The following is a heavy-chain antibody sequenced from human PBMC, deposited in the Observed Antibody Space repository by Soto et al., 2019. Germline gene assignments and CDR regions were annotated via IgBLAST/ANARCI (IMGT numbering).Heavy chain of an antibody. D-gene: IGHD1-26*01. Sequence: ASVKVSCKASGYTFTSYDINWVRQATGQGLEWMGWMNPNSGNTGYAQKFQGRVTMTRNTSISTAYMELSSLRSEDTAVYYCAREPADELPSNYYYYGMDVWGQGTTVTVSS. CDR2: MNPNSGNT. CDR1: GYTFTSYD. J-gene: IGHJ6*02. V-gene: IGHV1-8*01. CDR3: AREPADELPSNYYYYGMDV.